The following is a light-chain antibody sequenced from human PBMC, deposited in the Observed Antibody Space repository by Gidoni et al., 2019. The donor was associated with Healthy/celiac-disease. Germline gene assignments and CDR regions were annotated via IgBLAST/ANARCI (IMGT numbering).Light chain of an antibody. CDR1: QSISSW. CDR2: DAS. CDR3: QQYNSYSYT. V-gene: IGKV1-5*01. J-gene: IGKJ2*01. Sequence: DIDLIPSPSTLSASVGDRVTITCRASQSISSWLAWYQQKPGKAPKLLIYDASSLESGVPSRFSGSGSGTDFTLTISSLQPDDFATYYCQQYNSYSYTFGQGTKLEIK.